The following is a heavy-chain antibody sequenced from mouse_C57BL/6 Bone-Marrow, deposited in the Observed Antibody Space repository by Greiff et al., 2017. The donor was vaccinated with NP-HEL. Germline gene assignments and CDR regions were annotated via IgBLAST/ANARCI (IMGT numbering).Heavy chain of an antibody. CDR3: ARGGDYYGSSFLDY. D-gene: IGHD1-1*01. V-gene: IGHV1-82*01. CDR1: GYAFSSSW. CDR2: IYPGDGDT. J-gene: IGHJ2*01. Sequence: LVKPGASVKISCKASGYAFSSSWMNWVKQRPGKGLEWIGRIYPGDGDTNYNGKFKGKATLTADKSSSTAYMQLSSLTSEDSAVYFCARGGDYYGSSFLDYWGQGTTLTVSS.